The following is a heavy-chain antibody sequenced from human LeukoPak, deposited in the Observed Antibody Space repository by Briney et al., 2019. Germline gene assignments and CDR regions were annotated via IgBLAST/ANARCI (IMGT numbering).Heavy chain of an antibody. V-gene: IGHV4-39*01. D-gene: IGHD5-18*01. CDR1: GGSIRSSYYY. CDR3: ARPSGYSYGYGIDY. J-gene: IGHJ4*02. CDR2: IYDSGST. Sequence: PSETLSLACTVSGGSIRSSYYYWGWIRQPPGKGLEWIGSIYDSGSTYYNPSLKSRVTISVDTSKNQFSLKLNSVTAADTAVYYCARPSGYSYGYGIDYCGQGTLVTVSS.